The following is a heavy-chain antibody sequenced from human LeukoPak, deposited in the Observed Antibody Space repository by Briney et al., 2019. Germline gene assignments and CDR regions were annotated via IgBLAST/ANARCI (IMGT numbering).Heavy chain of an antibody. CDR3: ARNGVTSTNTAFDY. CDR1: GGSISSSSYY. Sequence: SETLSLTCTVSGGSISSSSYYWSWIRQPAGKELEWIGRIYSSGTTDYNPSLKSRVTMSIDTSKKQFSLKLTSVTAADTAVYYCARNGVTSTNTAFDYWGQGTLVTVSS. D-gene: IGHD2/OR15-2a*01. J-gene: IGHJ4*02. CDR2: IYSSGTT. V-gene: IGHV4-61*02.